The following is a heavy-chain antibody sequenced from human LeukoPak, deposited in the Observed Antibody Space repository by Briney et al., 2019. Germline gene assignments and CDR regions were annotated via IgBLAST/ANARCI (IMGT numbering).Heavy chain of an antibody. CDR2: IKQDGSEK. Sequence: PGRSLRLSCAASGFTFSTYWMTWVRQAPGKGLEWVANIKQDGSEKYYEDSMKGRFTISRDNAKSSLYLQMKSLRAEDTAVYYCVRDVAYDFRNPYRYFQHWGQGTLVTVSS. CDR1: GFTFSTYW. CDR3: VRDVAYDFRNPYRYFQH. D-gene: IGHD3-3*01. V-gene: IGHV3-7*01. J-gene: IGHJ1*01.